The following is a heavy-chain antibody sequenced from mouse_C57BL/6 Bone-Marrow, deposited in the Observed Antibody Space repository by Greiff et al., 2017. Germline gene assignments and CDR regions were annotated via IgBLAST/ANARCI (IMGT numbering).Heavy chain of an antibody. CDR3: AITTGFAY. Sequence: VQLQQPGPELVKPGASVKISCKASGYPFTGYYMHWVKQSSEKSLEWIGEINPSTGGTSYNQKFKGKATLTVDKSSSTAYMQLKSLTSEDSAVYYCAITTGFAYWGQGTLVTVSA. J-gene: IGHJ3*01. D-gene: IGHD2-12*01. V-gene: IGHV1-43*01. CDR2: INPSTGGT. CDR1: GYPFTGYY.